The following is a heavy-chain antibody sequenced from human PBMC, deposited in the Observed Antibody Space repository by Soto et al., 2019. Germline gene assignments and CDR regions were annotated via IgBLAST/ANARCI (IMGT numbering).Heavy chain of an antibody. Sequence: GGSLRLSCAASGFMFRSYAMHWVRQAPGKGLEWVAGIWYDGSTKYYGDSVKGRYSISRDNSKNMLDLQMNSLRAEDTAVYYCARVASSSSWHIPHFDQWGQGTLVTVS. CDR1: GFMFRSYA. CDR3: ARVASSSSWHIPHFDQ. D-gene: IGHD6-13*01. CDR2: IWYDGSTK. J-gene: IGHJ4*02. V-gene: IGHV3-33*01.